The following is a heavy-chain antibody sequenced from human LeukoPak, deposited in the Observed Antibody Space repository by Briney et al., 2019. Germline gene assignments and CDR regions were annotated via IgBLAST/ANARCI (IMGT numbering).Heavy chain of an antibody. D-gene: IGHD3-9*01. J-gene: IGHJ4*02. CDR1: GFTFSSYW. CDR2: IKQDGSEK. Sequence: PGGSLRLSCAASGFTFSSYWMSWVRQAPGKGLEWVANIKQDGSEKYYVDSVKGRFTISRDNAKNSLYLQMNSLRAEDTAVYYWARQRSTNYDILTGTYSSFDYSGQGTLLTASS. CDR3: ARQRSTNYDILTGTYSSFDY. V-gene: IGHV3-7*03.